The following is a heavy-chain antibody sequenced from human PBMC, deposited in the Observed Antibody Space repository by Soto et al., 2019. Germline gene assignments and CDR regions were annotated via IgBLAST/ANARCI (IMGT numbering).Heavy chain of an antibody. CDR3: ARGGYYDNAWGKLSHYGLDV. V-gene: IGHV1-18*01. CDR1: GYTFIRYD. D-gene: IGHD3-16*01. J-gene: IGHJ6*02. Sequence: QVHLVQSAAEVKKPGASVKVSCKASGYTFIRYDITWVRQAPGQGLEWMGWISAYNDYTIYAQKLQGRVTMTTDTSTRTVYMELRSLKTDGTGVYYCARGGYYDNAWGKLSHYGLDVWGQGTSVTVSS. CDR2: ISAYNDYT.